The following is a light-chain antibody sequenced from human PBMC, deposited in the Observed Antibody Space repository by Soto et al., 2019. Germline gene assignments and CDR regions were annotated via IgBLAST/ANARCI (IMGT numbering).Light chain of an antibody. CDR2: GAS. CDR1: QSASSSY. Sequence: EIVLTQSPGALSLSPGERATLSCGASQSASSSYLAWYQQKPGQAPRLLIYGASTRATGIPGRFSGSGSGTDFTLTISRLEPEDFAVYYCQQYGSSPRTFGQGTKVDIK. V-gene: IGKV3-20*01. CDR3: QQYGSSPRT. J-gene: IGKJ1*01.